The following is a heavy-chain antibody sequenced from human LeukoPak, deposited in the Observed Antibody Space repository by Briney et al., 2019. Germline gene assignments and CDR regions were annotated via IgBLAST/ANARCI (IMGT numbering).Heavy chain of an antibody. CDR2: IIPIFGTA. CDR1: GGTFSSYA. V-gene: IGHV1-69*05. CDR3: AEVGATPDDAFDI. Sequence: ASVKVSCKASGGTFSSYAISWVRQAPGQGLEWMGGIIPIFGTANYAQKFQGRVTITTDESTSTAYMELSSLRSEDTAVYYCAEVGATPDDAFDIWGQGTMVTVSS. D-gene: IGHD1-26*01. J-gene: IGHJ3*02.